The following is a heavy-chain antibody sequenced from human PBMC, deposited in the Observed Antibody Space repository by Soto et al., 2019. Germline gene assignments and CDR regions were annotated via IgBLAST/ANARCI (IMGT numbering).Heavy chain of an antibody. J-gene: IGHJ6*02. D-gene: IGHD3-3*01. Sequence: QSGGSLRLSCAASGFTFSSYWMSWVRQAPGKGLEWVANIKQDGSEKYYVDSVKGRFTISRDNAKNSLYLQMNSLRAEDTAVYYCGYDFWSGPGFGYYGMDVWGQGTTVTVSS. CDR2: IKQDGSEK. CDR1: GFTFSSYW. CDR3: GYDFWSGPGFGYYGMDV. V-gene: IGHV3-7*01.